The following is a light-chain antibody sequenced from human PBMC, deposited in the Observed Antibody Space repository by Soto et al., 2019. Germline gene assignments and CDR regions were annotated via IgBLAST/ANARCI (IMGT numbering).Light chain of an antibody. Sequence: EIVLTQSPGTLSLSPGERATLSCRASQSVSSSYLAWYQQKPGQAPRLLIYGASSRATGIPDRFSGSGSGTDFTLTISSLQPEDFATYSCQHSTTWTFGQGTKV. CDR2: GAS. V-gene: IGKV3-20*01. J-gene: IGKJ1*01. CDR1: QSVSSSY. CDR3: QHSTTWT.